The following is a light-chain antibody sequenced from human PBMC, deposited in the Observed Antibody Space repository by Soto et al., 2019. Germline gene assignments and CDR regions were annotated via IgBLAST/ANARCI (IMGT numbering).Light chain of an antibody. Sequence: DTQMTQSPSSVSASVGDRVAISFQASQGISRSLAWYQQKPGKAPKLLIYAASSLQSGVPSRFSGSGFGTDFTLTISSLQPEDSAIYYCQQADTFPITFGQGTRLEIK. CDR2: AAS. CDR3: QQADTFPIT. V-gene: IGKV1D-12*01. CDR1: QGISRS. J-gene: IGKJ5*01.